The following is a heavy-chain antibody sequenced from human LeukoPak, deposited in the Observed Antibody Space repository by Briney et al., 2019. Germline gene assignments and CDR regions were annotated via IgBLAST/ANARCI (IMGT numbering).Heavy chain of an antibody. CDR1: GGSVSSGNYY. V-gene: IGHV4-61*02. D-gene: IGHD6-13*01. Sequence: SETLSLTCTVSGGSVSSGNYYWTWIRQPAGKGLEWIGRIYTSGSTNYNPSLKSRVSISIDASKNQFSLRLSSVTAADTAVYYCARGATAAGLRFDYWGQGTLVTVSS. CDR3: ARGATAAGLRFDY. J-gene: IGHJ4*02. CDR2: IYTSGST.